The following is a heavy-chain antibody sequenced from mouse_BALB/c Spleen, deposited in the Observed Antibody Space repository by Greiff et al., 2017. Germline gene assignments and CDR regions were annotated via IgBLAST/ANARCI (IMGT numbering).Heavy chain of an antibody. Sequence: EVKLMESGGGLVQPGGSLKLSCAASGFTFSSYTMSWVRQTPEKRLEWVAYISNGGGSTYYPDTVKGRFTISRDNAKNTLYLQMSSLKSEDTAMYYCARHEGTTAYYAMDYWGQGTSVTVSS. CDR3: ARHEGTTAYYAMDY. CDR1: GFTFSSYT. CDR2: ISNGGGST. V-gene: IGHV5-12-2*01. D-gene: IGHD1-2*01. J-gene: IGHJ4*01.